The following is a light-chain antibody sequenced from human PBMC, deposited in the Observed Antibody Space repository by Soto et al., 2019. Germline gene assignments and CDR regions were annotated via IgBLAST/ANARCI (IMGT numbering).Light chain of an antibody. Sequence: QSVLTQPPSASGTPGQRVTISCSGRFSNIGSNYVYWYQQLPGTATKLLIFTNDQRTSGVPGRFSGSKSGTSASLAISGLRSEDEADYYCAVWDDSLRGGVFGGGTKVTVL. V-gene: IGLV1-47*02. CDR3: AVWDDSLRGGV. CDR2: TND. J-gene: IGLJ3*02. CDR1: FSNIGSNY.